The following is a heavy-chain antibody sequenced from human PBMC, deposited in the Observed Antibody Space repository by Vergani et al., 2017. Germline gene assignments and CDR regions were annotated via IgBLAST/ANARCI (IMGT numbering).Heavy chain of an antibody. Sequence: QVQLQESGPGLVKPSETLSLTCIVSVCSIIPYYWSCFRQPSGKGLECFGRIYTSESTNYNPSLNSRVTMSVDTSNTQFSLKLSSVTAADTAVYYCARENSSSVGFLAYWGQGTLVTVSS. D-gene: IGHD6-6*01. J-gene: IGHJ4*02. V-gene: IGHV4-4*07. CDR3: ARENSSSVGFLAY. CDR2: IYTSEST. CDR1: VCSIIPYY.